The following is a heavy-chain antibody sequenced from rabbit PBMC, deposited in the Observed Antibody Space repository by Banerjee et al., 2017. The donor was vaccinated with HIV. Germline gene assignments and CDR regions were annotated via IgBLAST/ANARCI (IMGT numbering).Heavy chain of an antibody. J-gene: IGHJ4*01. Sequence: QSLEESGGDLVKPGASLTLTCTASGFSFSSSYWICWVRQAPGKGLEWIACIYTGGSGSSYYASWAKGRFTISKTSSTTVTLQMTSLTGADTAAYFCAGQSVDRWNLWGPGTLVTVS. CDR3: AGQSVDRWNL. CDR2: IYTGGSGSS. CDR1: GFSFSSSYW. V-gene: IGHV1S40*01.